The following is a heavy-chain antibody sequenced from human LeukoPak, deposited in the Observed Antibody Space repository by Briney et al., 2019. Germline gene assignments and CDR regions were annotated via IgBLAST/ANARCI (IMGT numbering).Heavy chain of an antibody. Sequence: GGSLRLSCAASGFTVRSNYMSGVREAPGKGLEWVSGIYSGGTTYYADSVKGRFTISRDNSKNTLYLQMNSLRAEDTAVYYCARTTTFAPHFDYWGQGTLVTVSS. J-gene: IGHJ4*02. CDR2: IYSGGTT. V-gene: IGHV3-66*01. CDR1: GFTVRSNY. CDR3: ARTTTFAPHFDY. D-gene: IGHD1-1*01.